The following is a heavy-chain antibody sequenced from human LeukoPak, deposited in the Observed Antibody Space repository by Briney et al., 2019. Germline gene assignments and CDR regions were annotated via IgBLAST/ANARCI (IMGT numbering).Heavy chain of an antibody. V-gene: IGHV4-59*08. Sequence: PSETLSLTCTVSGASMSDYYWSWIRQPPGKGLEWIGYIYYTGSTNYNPSLKSWVTMSVDTSKNQISLKLSSVTAADSAVYYCVRRVRYFGQNDYWGQGTLVTVSS. CDR1: GASMSDYY. CDR2: IYYTGST. CDR3: VRRVRYFGQNDY. J-gene: IGHJ4*02. D-gene: IGHD3-9*01.